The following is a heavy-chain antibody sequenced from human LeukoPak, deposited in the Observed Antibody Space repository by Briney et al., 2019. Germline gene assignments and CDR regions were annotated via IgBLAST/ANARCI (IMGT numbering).Heavy chain of an antibody. J-gene: IGHJ4*02. V-gene: IGHV3-9*01. CDR1: GFTFDDYA. Sequence: PGGSVRLSCAASGFTFDDYAMHWVRQAPGKGLEWVSGISWNSGSIGYADSVKGRFTISRDNAKNSLYLQMNSLRAEDTALYYCAKDIGSWGQGTLVTVSS. CDR3: AKDIGS. CDR2: ISWNSGSI.